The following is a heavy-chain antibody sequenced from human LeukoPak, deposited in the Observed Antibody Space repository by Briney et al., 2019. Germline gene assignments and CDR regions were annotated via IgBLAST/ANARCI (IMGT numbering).Heavy chain of an antibody. CDR1: GGSISSYY. Sequence: ETLSLTCTVSGGSISSYYWTWIRQPPGKGLEWVGRIKSKTDGGTTDYAAPVKGRFTISRDDSKNTLYLQVNSLKTEDTAVYYCTADHFYASGSYYRLDYWGQGTLVTVSS. V-gene: IGHV3-15*01. J-gene: IGHJ4*02. CDR2: IKSKTDGGTT. D-gene: IGHD3-10*01. CDR3: TADHFYASGSYYRLDY.